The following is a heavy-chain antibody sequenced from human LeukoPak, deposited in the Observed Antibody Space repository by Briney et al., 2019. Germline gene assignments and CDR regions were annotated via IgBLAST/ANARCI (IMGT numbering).Heavy chain of an antibody. J-gene: IGHJ4*02. V-gene: IGHV3-23*01. D-gene: IGHD3-22*01. Sequence: GGSLRLSCAASGFTFSSYSMNWVRQAPGKGLEWVSAISGSGGSTYYADSVKGRFTISRDNSKNSLYLQMNSLRAEDTAVYYCARDGGDDDYYDSSGYDYWGQGTLVTVSS. CDR3: ARDGGDDDYYDSSGYDY. CDR1: GFTFSSYS. CDR2: ISGSGGST.